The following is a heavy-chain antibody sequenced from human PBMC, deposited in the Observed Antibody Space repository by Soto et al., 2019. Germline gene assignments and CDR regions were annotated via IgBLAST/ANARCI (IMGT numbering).Heavy chain of an antibody. CDR2: IYYSGST. D-gene: IGHD3-22*01. CDR3: ARGRDYYDSSGYPPSYYYYYGMDV. V-gene: IGHV4-59*08. J-gene: IGHJ6*02. Sequence: QVQLQESGPGLVKPSETLSLTCTVSGGSISSYYWSWIRQPPGKGLEWIGYIYYSGSTNYNPSLKRRATISVDTSKNLFSLKLSSVTAADTAVYYCARGRDYYDSSGYPPSYYYYYGMDVWGQGTTVTVSS. CDR1: GGSISSYY.